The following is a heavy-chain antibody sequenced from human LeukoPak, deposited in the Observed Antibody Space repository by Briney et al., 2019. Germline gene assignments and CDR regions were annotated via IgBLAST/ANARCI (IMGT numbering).Heavy chain of an antibody. CDR1: GYTFTSYA. CDR3: ARELFGSSSPYFDY. V-gene: IGHV1-3*01. D-gene: IGHD6-6*01. Sequence: ASVKVSCKASGYTFTSYAMHWVRQAPGQRLEWMGWINAGNGNTKYSQKFQGRVTITADESTSTAYMELSSLRSEDTAVYYCARELFGSSSPYFDYWGQGTLVTVSS. CDR2: INAGNGNT. J-gene: IGHJ4*02.